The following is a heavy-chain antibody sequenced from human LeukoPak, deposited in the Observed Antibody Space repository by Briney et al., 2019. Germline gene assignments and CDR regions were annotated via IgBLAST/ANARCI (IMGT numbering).Heavy chain of an antibody. D-gene: IGHD4-23*01. CDR2: IYYSGST. CDR3: ARVWPYGGNFPAQGWWFDP. J-gene: IGHJ5*02. Sequence: SETLSLTCTVSGGSISSYYWSWIRQPPGKGLEWIGYIYYSGSTNYNLSLKSRVTISVDTSKNQFSLKLSSVTAADTAVYYCARVWPYGGNFPAQGWWFDPWVQGTLVTVSS. CDR1: GGSISSYY. V-gene: IGHV4-59*01.